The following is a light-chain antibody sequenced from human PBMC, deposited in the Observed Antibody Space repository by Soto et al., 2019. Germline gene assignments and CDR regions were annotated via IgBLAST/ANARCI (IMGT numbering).Light chain of an antibody. CDR1: QSVGSN. J-gene: IGKJ5*01. CDR2: AAS. Sequence: EIVMTQSPATLSVSPGERAPLSCRASQSVGSNLAWYQQKHGQAPRLLIYAASTRATDIPARFSGSGSGTELTISISSLQSEDGAVYDGQQYNNWPITFGQGTRLENK. V-gene: IGKV3-15*01. CDR3: QQYNNWPIT.